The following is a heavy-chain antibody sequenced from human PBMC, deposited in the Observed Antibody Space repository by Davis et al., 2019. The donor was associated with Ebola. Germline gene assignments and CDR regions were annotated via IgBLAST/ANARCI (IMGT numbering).Heavy chain of an antibody. D-gene: IGHD3-9*01. V-gene: IGHV1-18*01. CDR2: INPHNGNT. CDR3: VREIFGHFDY. J-gene: IGHJ4*02. Sequence: ASVKVSCKASGYTFTSYGISWVRQAPGQGLEWMGWINPHNGNTNYAQNVQGRVIMTSDTAKTTAYMEVGSLRSDDTAVYYCVREIFGHFDYWGQGTLVTVSS. CDR1: GYTFTSYG.